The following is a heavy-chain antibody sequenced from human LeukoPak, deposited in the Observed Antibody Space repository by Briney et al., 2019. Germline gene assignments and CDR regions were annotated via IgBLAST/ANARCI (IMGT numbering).Heavy chain of an antibody. CDR1: GFTFSSYA. CDR3: AKGKATGPYDAFDI. Sequence: GGSLRLSCAASGFTFSSYAMNWVRQAPGKGLEWVSAINGGGSSTYYAGSVKGRFTIPRDSSKNTLYLQMNSLRAEDTAVYYCAKGKATGPYDAFDIWGQGTMVTVSS. J-gene: IGHJ3*02. CDR2: INGGGSST. D-gene: IGHD1-1*01. V-gene: IGHV3-23*01.